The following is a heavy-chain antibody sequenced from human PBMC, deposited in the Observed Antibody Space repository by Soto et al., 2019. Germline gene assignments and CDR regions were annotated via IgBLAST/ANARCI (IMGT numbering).Heavy chain of an antibody. D-gene: IGHD3-16*01. V-gene: IGHV3-9*01. CDR1: GFTFDDYA. Sequence: EVQLVESGGGLVQPGRSLRLSCAASGFTFDDYAMHWVRQALGKGLEWVSGISWNSGSIGYADSVKGRSTISRDNAKNFLYLQMNSLRAEDTALYYCAKDGGRADYVWGSFDYWGQGTLVTVSS. J-gene: IGHJ4*02. CDR3: AKDGGRADYVWGSFDY. CDR2: ISWNSGSI.